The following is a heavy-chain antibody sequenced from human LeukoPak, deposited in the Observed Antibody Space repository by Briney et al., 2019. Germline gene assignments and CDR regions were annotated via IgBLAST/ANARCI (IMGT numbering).Heavy chain of an antibody. CDR2: ISGNGEYT. J-gene: IGHJ3*01. V-gene: IGHV3-11*06. CDR1: GFPFSDYC. Sequence: GGSLRLSYAASGFPFSDYCMSWIRQAPGKGLEWVSYISGNGEYTKYADSVKGRFTIYRDNAKSSLYLQMDSLRAEDTGVYYCARDGYSSGWYFWGQGTMVTVSS. D-gene: IGHD6-19*01. CDR3: ARDGYSSGWYF.